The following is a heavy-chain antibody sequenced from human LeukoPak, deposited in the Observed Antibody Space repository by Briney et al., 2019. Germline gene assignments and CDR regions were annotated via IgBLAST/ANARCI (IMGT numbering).Heavy chain of an antibody. V-gene: IGHV4-34*01. CDR2: INHSGST. J-gene: IGHJ5*02. CDR3: ARGYSSWYADWFDP. CDR1: GGSFSGYY. Sequence: SSETLSLTCAVYGGSFSGYYWSWIRQPPGKGLEWIGEINHSGSTNYNPSLKSRVTISVDTSKSQLSLKLSSVTAADTAVYYCARGYSSWYADWFDPWGQGTLVTVSS. D-gene: IGHD6-13*01.